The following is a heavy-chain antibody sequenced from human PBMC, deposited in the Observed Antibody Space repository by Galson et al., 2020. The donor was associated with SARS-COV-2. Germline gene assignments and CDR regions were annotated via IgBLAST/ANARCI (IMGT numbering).Heavy chain of an antibody. Sequence: GGSLRLSCAASGFTFSSYAMHWVRQAPGKGLEWVSVIAYDGTNIYYADSVKGRFTISRDNSQSTLFLQMNSLTSDDTAVYYCAKDGRPDYYDSSGRLDYWGQGTLVTVSS. V-gene: IGHV3-30*18. CDR1: GFTFSSYA. CDR3: AKDGRPDYYDSSGRLDY. J-gene: IGHJ4*02. CDR2: IAYDGTNI. D-gene: IGHD3-22*01.